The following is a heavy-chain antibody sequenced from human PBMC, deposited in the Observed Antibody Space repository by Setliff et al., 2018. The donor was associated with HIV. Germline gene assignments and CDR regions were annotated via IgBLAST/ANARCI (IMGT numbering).Heavy chain of an antibody. CDR2: ISSSGSTI. J-gene: IGHJ5*02. D-gene: IGHD1-1*01. Sequence: GGSLRLSCAASGFTFSDYYMSWIRQAPGKGLEWVSYISSSGSTIYYADSVRGRFTISRDNAKNSLYLQMNSLRVEDTAVYYCARTSTTTGTTLNWFDPWGQGTLVTVSS. CDR3: ARTSTTTGTTLNWFDP. CDR1: GFTFSDYY. V-gene: IGHV3-11*04.